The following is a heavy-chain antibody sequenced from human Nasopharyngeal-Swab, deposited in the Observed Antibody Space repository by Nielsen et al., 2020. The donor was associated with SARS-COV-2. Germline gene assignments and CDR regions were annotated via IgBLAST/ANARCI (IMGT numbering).Heavy chain of an antibody. D-gene: IGHD2-2*02. V-gene: IGHV1-69*13. J-gene: IGHJ6*02. CDR2: IIPIFGTA. Sequence: SVKVSCKASGGTFSSYAISWVRQAPGQGLEWMGGIIPIFGTANYAQKFQGRVTITADESTSTVYMELSSLRSEDTAVYYCARDHRYCSSTSCYTYYYYGMDVWGQGTTVTVSS. CDR1: GGTFSSYA. CDR3: ARDHRYCSSTSCYTYYYYGMDV.